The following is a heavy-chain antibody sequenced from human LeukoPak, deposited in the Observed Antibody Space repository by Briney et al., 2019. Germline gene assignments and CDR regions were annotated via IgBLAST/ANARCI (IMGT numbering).Heavy chain of an antibody. CDR1: GFIFSNYA. CDR2: IDGNGGSK. Sequence: PGGSLRLPCAASGFIFSNYAVHWVRQAPGKGLEWVSAIDGNGGSKYFADSVKGRFIISRDNSKKTFYLQMNSLRAEDTAVYYCAKDRPNGLDVWGQGTTVTVSS. CDR3: AKDRPNGLDV. V-gene: IGHV3-23*01. J-gene: IGHJ6*02.